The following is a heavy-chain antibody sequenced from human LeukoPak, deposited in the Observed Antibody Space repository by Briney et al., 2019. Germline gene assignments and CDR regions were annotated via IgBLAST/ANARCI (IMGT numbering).Heavy chain of an antibody. J-gene: IGHJ4*02. V-gene: IGHV1-58*02. CDR2: IGVGNGNT. Sequence: GASVTVSCKTSGFTFSSSAIQWVRQARGERLEWVGWIGVGNGNTNYAHKLQERVTITRDMSTSTAYMELSSLRSEDTAVYYCAAELYRGGDCCHFDYWGQGTLVTVSS. CDR3: AAELYRGGDCCHFDY. D-gene: IGHD2-21*02. CDR1: GFTFSSSA.